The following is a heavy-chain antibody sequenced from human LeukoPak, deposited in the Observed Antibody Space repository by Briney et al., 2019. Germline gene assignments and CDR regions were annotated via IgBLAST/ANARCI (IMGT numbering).Heavy chain of an antibody. J-gene: IGHJ3*02. CDR1: GGTFTIYA. V-gene: IGHV1-69*05. D-gene: IGHD3-22*01. CDR3: ARSYYYDSSGYYIPNAFDI. CDR2: IIPIFGTA. Sequence: SVKVSFTASGGTFTIYAISWGRQAPGQGLEWMGGIIPIFGTANYAQKFQGRVTITTDESTSTAYMELSSLRSEDTAVYYCARSYYYDSSGYYIPNAFDIWGQGTMVTVSS.